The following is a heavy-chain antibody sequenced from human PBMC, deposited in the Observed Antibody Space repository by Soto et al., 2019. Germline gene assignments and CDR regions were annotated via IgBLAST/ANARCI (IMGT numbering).Heavy chain of an antibody. Sequence: VRLVQSGAEVKKPGASVKVSCKASGYTFTSYGISWVRQAPGQGFEWMGWISAYNGNTNYAQKVQRRVTMTTDTSTSTAYMELRSLRSDDTAVYYCASDLTIAARRHFGYWGQGTLVTVSS. CDR1: GYTFTSYG. V-gene: IGHV1-18*04. CDR2: ISAYNGNT. J-gene: IGHJ4*02. D-gene: IGHD6-6*01. CDR3: ASDLTIAARRHFGY.